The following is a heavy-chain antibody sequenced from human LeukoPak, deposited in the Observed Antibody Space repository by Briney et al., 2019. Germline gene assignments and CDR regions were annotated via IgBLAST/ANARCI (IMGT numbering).Heavy chain of an antibody. CDR2: ISGSGGST. CDR3: ARSLGGVPAAKAYYYYGMDV. CDR1: GFTFSSYA. Sequence: PGGSLRLSCAASGFTFSSYAMSWVRQAPGKGLEWVSAISGSGGSTYYADSVKGRFTISRDNAKNSLYLQMNSLRAEDTAVYYCARSLGGVPAAKAYYYYGMDVWGQGTTVTVSS. J-gene: IGHJ6*02. V-gene: IGHV3-23*01. D-gene: IGHD2-2*01.